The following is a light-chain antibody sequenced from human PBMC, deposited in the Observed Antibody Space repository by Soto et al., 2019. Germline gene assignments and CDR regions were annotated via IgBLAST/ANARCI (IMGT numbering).Light chain of an antibody. CDR1: EVGAHRF. CDR2: EVI. J-gene: IGLJ2*01. CDR3: STYTSASTS. V-gene: IGLV2-14*01. Sequence: QSALTQPASVSGSPGQSITISCTGTEVGAHRFVSWYQQVPGTAPKLLIYEVIKRPSGISPRFSGSKAGNTASLTISGLQADEESDYFCSTYTSASTSFCGGTKLTVL.